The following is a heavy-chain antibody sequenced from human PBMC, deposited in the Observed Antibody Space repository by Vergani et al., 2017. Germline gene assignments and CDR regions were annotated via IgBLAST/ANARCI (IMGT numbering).Heavy chain of an antibody. CDR3: VYRKAECGTTGXFYPFYYYCYMDV. V-gene: IGHV2-5*04. J-gene: IGHJ6*03. CDR2: IYWNDDQ. Sequence: QITLKESGPTLVKPTQTLTLTCTFSGFSLNTRGVSVAWIRQPPGKALDWLALIYWNDDQHYSPSLNNRVTITKDPSKNQVVLTMTNMDYVDTGTYYCVYRKAECGTTGXFYPFYYYCYMDVWGKGTTVTVSS. D-gene: IGHD1-7*01. CDR1: GFSLNTRGVS.